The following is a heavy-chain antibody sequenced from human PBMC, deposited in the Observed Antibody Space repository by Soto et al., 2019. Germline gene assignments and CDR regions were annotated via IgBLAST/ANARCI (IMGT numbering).Heavy chain of an antibody. CDR1: GGSFSRWS. J-gene: IGHJ4*02. Sequence: PSETLSLASGVCGGSFSRWSWCWIRQPPGKGLEWIGEINHSGSTNYNPSLKSRVTISVDTSKNQFSLKLSSVTAADTAVYYCARRKCSGGNCYSTHDYWGQGTLVTVSS. D-gene: IGHD2-15*01. CDR3: ARRKCSGGNCYSTHDY. CDR2: INHSGST. V-gene: IGHV4-34*01.